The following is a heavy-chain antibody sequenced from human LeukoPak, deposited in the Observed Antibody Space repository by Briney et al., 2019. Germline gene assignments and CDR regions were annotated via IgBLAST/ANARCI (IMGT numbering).Heavy chain of an antibody. CDR3: ASPHNTGNYYACDY. CDR2: IDPNSGGT. J-gene: IGHJ4*02. Sequence: ASVKVSCKASGYSLTGYYLHWVRLAPGQGLEWMGWIDPNSGGTNYAKKFQGRITMTRDTSISTAYMELSRLRSDDTAVYYCASPHNTGNYYACDYWGQGTLVTVSS. V-gene: IGHV1-2*02. D-gene: IGHD1-26*01. CDR1: GYSLTGYY.